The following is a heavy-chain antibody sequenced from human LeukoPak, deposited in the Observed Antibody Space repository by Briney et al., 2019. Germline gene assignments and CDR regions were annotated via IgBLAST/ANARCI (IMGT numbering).Heavy chain of an antibody. J-gene: IGHJ6*03. CDR2: IYHSGST. V-gene: IGHV4-38-2*01. CDR3: ARHPRFSGSYLYYYYYMDV. Sequence: SETLSLTCAVSGYSISSGYYWGWIRQPPGKGLEWIGSIYHSGSTYYNPSLKSRVTISVDTSKNQFSLKLSSVTAADTAVYYCARHPRFSGSYLYYYYYMDVWGKGTTVTVSS. D-gene: IGHD1-26*01. CDR1: GYSISSGYY.